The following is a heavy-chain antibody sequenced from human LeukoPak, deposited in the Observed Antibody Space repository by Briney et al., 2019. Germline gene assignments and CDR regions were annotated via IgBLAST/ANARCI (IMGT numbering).Heavy chain of an antibody. V-gene: IGHV3-23*01. CDR2: ITGSSTWT. D-gene: IGHD7-27*01. J-gene: IGHJ2*01. Sequence: PGGSLTLSCEASGFTFGTYGMTWVRQAPGKGLEWFSGITGSSTWTYYADSVRGRFTISRDNSKNTLHLQMNNLTADDTAIYYCARELVSLGTGYFDLWGRGTLVTVSS. CDR3: ARELVSLGTGYFDL. CDR1: GFTFGTYG.